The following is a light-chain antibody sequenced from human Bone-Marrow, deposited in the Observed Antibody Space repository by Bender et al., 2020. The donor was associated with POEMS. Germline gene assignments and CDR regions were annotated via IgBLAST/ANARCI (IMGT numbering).Light chain of an antibody. Sequence: QSALTQPASVSGSPGQSIAISCTGTSSDVGNYNYVSWYRHHPGKAPKLLIYDVTNRPSGVSSRFSGSKSGNTASLTISGLQPEDEADYYCASYTSTNALMIFGGGTKLTVL. CDR2: DVT. V-gene: IGLV2-14*03. J-gene: IGLJ2*01. CDR1: SSDVGNYNY. CDR3: ASYTSTNALMI.